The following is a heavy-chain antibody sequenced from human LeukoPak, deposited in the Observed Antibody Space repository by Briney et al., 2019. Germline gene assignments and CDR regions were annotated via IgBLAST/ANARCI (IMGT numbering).Heavy chain of an antibody. Sequence: GGSLRLSCAASGFTFSSYSMNWVRQAPGKGLEWVSSISSSSSYIYYADSVKGRFTFSRDNAKNSLYLQMNSLRAEDTAVYYCARGLRYYYGMDVWGQGTTVTVSS. J-gene: IGHJ6*02. CDR1: GFTFSSYS. V-gene: IGHV3-21*01. D-gene: IGHD4-17*01. CDR3: ARGLRYYYGMDV. CDR2: ISSSSSYI.